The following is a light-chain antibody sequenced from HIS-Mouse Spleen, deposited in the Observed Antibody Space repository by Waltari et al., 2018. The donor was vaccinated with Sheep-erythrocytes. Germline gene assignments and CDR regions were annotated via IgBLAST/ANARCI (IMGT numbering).Light chain of an antibody. CDR2: DCS. V-gene: IGLV2-23*01. J-gene: IGLJ3*02. CDR3: CSYAGSSTPWV. CDR1: SSDVGSYNL. Sequence: QSALTQPASVSGSPGQSITISCTGTSSDVGSYNLVSWYQQHPGKAPKLILYDCSKRPSGVSNRFACAKAGNTASLTISGLQAEDEADYYCCSYAGSSTPWVFGGGTKLTVL.